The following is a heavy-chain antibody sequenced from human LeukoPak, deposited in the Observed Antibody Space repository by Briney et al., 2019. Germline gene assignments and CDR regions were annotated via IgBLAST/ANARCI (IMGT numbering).Heavy chain of an antibody. CDR2: FNPEDGET. V-gene: IGHV1-24*01. Sequence: ASVKVSCKVSGYTLIELSMHWVRQAPGKGLEWMGGFNPEDGETIYAQKFQGRVTMTEDTSTEIVYMELSNLRSEDTAVYYCATSYYYDSSGYYYDFDYWGQGTLVTVSS. D-gene: IGHD3-22*01. J-gene: IGHJ4*02. CDR1: GYTLIELS. CDR3: ATSYYYDSSGYYYDFDY.